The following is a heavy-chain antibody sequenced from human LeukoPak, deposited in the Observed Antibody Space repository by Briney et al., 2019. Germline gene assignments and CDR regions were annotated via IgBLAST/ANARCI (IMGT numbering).Heavy chain of an antibody. CDR2: INPNSGGT. D-gene: IGHD3-3*01. J-gene: IGHJ3*02. Sequence: ASVKVSCKASGYTFTGYYMHWVRQAPGQGLEWMGWINPNSGGTNYAQKFQGRVTMTRDTSISTAYMELSRLRSDDTAVYYCARPSKRFLEWLSHDAFDIWGQGTMVTVSS. V-gene: IGHV1-2*02. CDR1: GYTFTGYY. CDR3: ARPSKRFLEWLSHDAFDI.